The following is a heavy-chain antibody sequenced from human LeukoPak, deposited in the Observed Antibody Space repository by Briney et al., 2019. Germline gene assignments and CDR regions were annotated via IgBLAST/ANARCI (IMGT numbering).Heavy chain of an antibody. Sequence: PGGSLRLSCAASGFTFSSYSTNWVRQAPGKGLEWVSSISSSSSYIYYADSVKGRFTISRDNAKNSLYLQMNSLRAEDTAVYYCARGTGIGTTGDYWGQGTLVTVSS. D-gene: IGHD4-17*01. J-gene: IGHJ4*02. CDR1: GFTFSSYS. V-gene: IGHV3-21*01. CDR3: ARGTGIGTTGDY. CDR2: ISSSSSYI.